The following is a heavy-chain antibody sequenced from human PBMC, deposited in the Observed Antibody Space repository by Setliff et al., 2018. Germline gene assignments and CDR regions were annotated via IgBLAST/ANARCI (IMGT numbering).Heavy chain of an antibody. J-gene: IGHJ4*02. CDR1: GFSVSGNY. Sequence: GGSLRLSCAGSGFSVSGNYMNWVRQAPGKGLEWVSSSSSSGNSKYYADSVKGRFTVSRDNAKNSLYLQMSSLRAEDTAIYYCASPQAVGNYLGHWGQGTLVTVSS. CDR3: ASPQAVGNYLGH. D-gene: IGHD6-19*01. CDR2: SSSGNSK. V-gene: IGHV3-11*04.